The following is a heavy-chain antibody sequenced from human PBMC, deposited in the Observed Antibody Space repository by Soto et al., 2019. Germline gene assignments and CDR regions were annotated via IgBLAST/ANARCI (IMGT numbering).Heavy chain of an antibody. Sequence: SETLSLTSAVDGGIVSSGSDYWSWIRQPPGKGQEWFGEMSHSGGTHFNPSLKSRVTISVDTSKNQFSLKMSSVTAADTALYYCARVERGTATTVVDAFDIWGPGTMVTVSS. CDR1: GGIVSSGSDY. J-gene: IGHJ3*02. CDR3: ARVERGTATTVVDAFDI. D-gene: IGHD1-1*01. V-gene: IGHV4-34*08. CDR2: MSHSGGT.